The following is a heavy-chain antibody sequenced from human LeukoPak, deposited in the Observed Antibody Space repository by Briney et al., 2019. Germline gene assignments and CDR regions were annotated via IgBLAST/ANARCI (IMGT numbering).Heavy chain of an antibody. CDR3: ARGPRPCSGSSCHPRFDY. Sequence: ASVKVSCKASGGTFSSYAISRVRQAPGQGLEWMGGIIPIFGTANYAQKFQGRVTITTDESTSTAYMELSSLRSEDTAVYYCARGPRPCSGSSCHPRFDYWGQGTLVTVSS. CDR2: IIPIFGTA. V-gene: IGHV1-69*05. J-gene: IGHJ4*02. D-gene: IGHD2-15*01. CDR1: GGTFSSYA.